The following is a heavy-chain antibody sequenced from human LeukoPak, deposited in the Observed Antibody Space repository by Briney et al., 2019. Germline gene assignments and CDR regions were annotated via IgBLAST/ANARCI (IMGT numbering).Heavy chain of an antibody. Sequence: GGSLRLSCAASGFTFSSYAMSWVCQAPGKGLEWVSAISGSGGSTYYADSVKGRFTISRDNSKNTLYLQMNSLRAEDTAVYYCAKDIVVVPAAQRDYFDYWGQGTLVTVSS. D-gene: IGHD2-2*01. CDR1: GFTFSSYA. V-gene: IGHV3-23*01. CDR3: AKDIVVVPAAQRDYFDY. J-gene: IGHJ4*02. CDR2: ISGSGGST.